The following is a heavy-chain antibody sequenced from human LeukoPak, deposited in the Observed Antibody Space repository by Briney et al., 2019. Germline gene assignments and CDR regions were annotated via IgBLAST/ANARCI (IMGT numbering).Heavy chain of an antibody. Sequence: GGSLRLSCAASGFTFSSYSMDWVRQAPGKGLEWVSYISSSSSPIYYADSVKGRFAISRDNAKNSLYLQMNSLRAEDMALYYCAKDYYMDVWGKGTTVTVSS. J-gene: IGHJ6*03. CDR2: ISSSSSPI. CDR3: AKDYYMDV. CDR1: GFTFSSYS. V-gene: IGHV3-48*04.